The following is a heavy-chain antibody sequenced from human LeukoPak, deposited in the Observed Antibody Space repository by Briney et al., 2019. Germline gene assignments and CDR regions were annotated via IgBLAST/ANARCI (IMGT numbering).Heavy chain of an antibody. CDR1: GGSISSHC. Sequence: SETLSLTCTVSGGSISSHCWSWIRQPPGKGLEWIGCIYYSGSTNYNPSLKSRVTISVDTSKNQFSLKLSSVTAADTAVYYCARGLNSIFGVAIHYYYMDVWGKGTTVTVSS. J-gene: IGHJ6*03. CDR2: IYYSGST. V-gene: IGHV4-59*11. CDR3: ARGLNSIFGVAIHYYYMDV. D-gene: IGHD3-3*01.